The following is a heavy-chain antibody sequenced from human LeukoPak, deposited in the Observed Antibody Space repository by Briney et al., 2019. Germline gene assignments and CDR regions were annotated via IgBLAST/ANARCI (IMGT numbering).Heavy chain of an antibody. CDR1: GFTFNNYA. V-gene: IGHV3-23*01. CDR3: ARDYPTSGIVTIFDY. Sequence: GGSLRLSCASSGFTFNNYAMTWVRQAPGKGLEWVSSITASGGSTYCADSVRGRFTISRDDSKNTLYLQMSSLRAEDTAVYYCARDYPTSGIVTIFDYWGQGTLVTVSS. CDR2: ITASGGST. D-gene: IGHD1-1*01. J-gene: IGHJ4*02.